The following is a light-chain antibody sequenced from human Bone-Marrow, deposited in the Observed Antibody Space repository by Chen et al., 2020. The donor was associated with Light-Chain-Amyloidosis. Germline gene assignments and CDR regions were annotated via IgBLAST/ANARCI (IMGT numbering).Light chain of an antibody. CDR2: DDS. J-gene: IGLJ3*02. CDR3: QVWDRSSDRPV. CDR1: NIGATS. V-gene: IGLV3-21*03. Sequence: SYVLTHPSSVSVAPGTTATLACGGNNIGATSVHWYQETPGQAPLLVVYDDSDRPSGITARLSCSNSGNTATLTISRVEAGDEADYYCQVWDRSSDRPVFGGGTKLTVL.